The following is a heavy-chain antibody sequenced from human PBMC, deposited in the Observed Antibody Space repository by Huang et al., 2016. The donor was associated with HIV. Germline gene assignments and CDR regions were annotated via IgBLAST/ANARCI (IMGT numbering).Heavy chain of an antibody. Sequence: EEHLVESGGGLVQPGGSLRLSCEASGFKFSNYWIQWVRQASGKGLRWVSRIKIDGRTTDYADSVKGRFTISRDNAKNTLYLQMSSLTAEDTAIYYCARAGGFEIWGQGTVVTVSS. J-gene: IGHJ3*02. D-gene: IGHD2-15*01. CDR1: GFKFSNYW. CDR3: ARAGGFEI. CDR2: IKIDGRTT. V-gene: IGHV3-74*01.